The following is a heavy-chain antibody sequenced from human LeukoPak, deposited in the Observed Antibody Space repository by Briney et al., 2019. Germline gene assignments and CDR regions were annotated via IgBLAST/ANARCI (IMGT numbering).Heavy chain of an antibody. CDR1: GGSFSGYY. CDR3: ARGPYDSSGYYYLGDY. V-gene: IGHV4-34*01. Sequence: SETLSLTCAVYGGSFSGYYWSWIHQPPGKGLEWIGEINHSGSTNYNPSLKSRVTISVDTSKNQFSLKLSSVTAADTAVYYCARGPYDSSGYYYLGDYWGQGTLVTVSS. D-gene: IGHD3-22*01. J-gene: IGHJ4*02. CDR2: INHSGST.